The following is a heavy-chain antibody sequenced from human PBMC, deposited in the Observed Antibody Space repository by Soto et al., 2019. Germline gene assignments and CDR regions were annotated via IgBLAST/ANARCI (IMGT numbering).Heavy chain of an antibody. CDR1: GGSSSSGDYY. CDR2: INHSGST. CDR3: ARGQAAAGRPHSYYFDY. Sequence: PSETLSLTCTVSGGSSSSGDYYWSWIRQPPGKGLEWIGEINHSGSTNYNPSLKSRLTISVDTSKNQFSLKLSSVTAADTAVYYCARGQAAAGRPHSYYFDYWGQGSLVTVS. D-gene: IGHD6-13*01. V-gene: IGHV4-39*07. J-gene: IGHJ4*02.